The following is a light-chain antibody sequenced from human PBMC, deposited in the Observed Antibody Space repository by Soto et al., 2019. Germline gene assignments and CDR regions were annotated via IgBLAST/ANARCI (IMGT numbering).Light chain of an antibody. CDR3: QQYNSYSWT. CDR2: DAS. J-gene: IGKJ1*01. V-gene: IGKV1-5*01. Sequence: IQLPQSPSSLSSSVGARVTITCRASQSISSWLAWYKQKPGKAPKLLIYDASTLESGVPSRFSGSRSGTEFTLTISSLQPDDSATYYCQQYNSYSWTFGQGTKVDIK. CDR1: QSISSW.